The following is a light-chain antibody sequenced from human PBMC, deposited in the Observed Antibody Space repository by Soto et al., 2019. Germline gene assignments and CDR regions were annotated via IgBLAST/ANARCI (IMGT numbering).Light chain of an antibody. V-gene: IGLV2-14*01. J-gene: IGLJ1*01. CDR1: SSDVGGFSF. Sequence: QSVLTQPASVSGSPGQSITISCTGSSSDVGGFSFVSWYQQYPGKAPQLIIYDVSNRPSGVSNRFSGSKSGNTASLTISGLQAEEEADYYCTSYRSSSTLGVFGTGTKVTVL. CDR2: DVS. CDR3: TSYRSSSTLGV.